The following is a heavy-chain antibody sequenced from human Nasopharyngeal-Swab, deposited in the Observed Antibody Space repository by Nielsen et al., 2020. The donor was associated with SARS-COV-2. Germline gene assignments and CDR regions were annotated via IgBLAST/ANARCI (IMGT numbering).Heavy chain of an antibody. CDR3: AREQSRYCSSTSCFYQY. V-gene: IGHV1-69*13. J-gene: IGHJ1*01. CDR1: GGTFSSYA. Sequence: SVKVSCKASGGTFSSYAISWVRQAPGQGLEWMGGIIPIFGTTNYAQKFQGRFTITADDSTSTAYMEPSSLRSEDTAVYYCAREQSRYCSSTSCFYQYWGQGTVVTVSS. CDR2: IIPIFGTT. D-gene: IGHD2-2*01.